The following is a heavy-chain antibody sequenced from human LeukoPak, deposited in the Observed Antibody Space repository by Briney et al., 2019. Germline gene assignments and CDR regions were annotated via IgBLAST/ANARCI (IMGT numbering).Heavy chain of an antibody. CDR3: AREEIRSWFDP. V-gene: IGHV4-59*01. J-gene: IGHJ5*02. Sequence: SETLSLSCTVSGGSMNNYYWSWIRQPPGKGLEWIGYRHYSGTTDYNPSLRSRVTISIDTSKNQFSLRLTAVTAADTAVYYCAREEIRSWFDPWGQRTLVTVSS. CDR1: GGSMNNYY. D-gene: IGHD5-24*01. CDR2: RHYSGTT.